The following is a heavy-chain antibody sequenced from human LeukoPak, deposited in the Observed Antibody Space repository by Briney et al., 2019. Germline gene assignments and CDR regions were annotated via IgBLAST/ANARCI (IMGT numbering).Heavy chain of an antibody. D-gene: IGHD3-3*01. V-gene: IGHV1-8*01. Sequence: GASVKVSCKASGYTFTSYDINWVRQATGQGLEWMGWMNPNSGNTGYAQKFQGRVTMTRNTSISTAHMELSSLRSEDTAVYYCARGLAYDFWSGSGGDYWGQGTLVTVSS. CDR1: GYTFTSYD. J-gene: IGHJ4*02. CDR2: MNPNSGNT. CDR3: ARGLAYDFWSGSGGDY.